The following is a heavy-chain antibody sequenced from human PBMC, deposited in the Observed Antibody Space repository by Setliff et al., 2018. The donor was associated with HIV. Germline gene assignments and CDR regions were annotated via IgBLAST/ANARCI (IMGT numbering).Heavy chain of an antibody. J-gene: IGHJ4*02. CDR3: AKELAASGLGYFDS. Sequence: GESLKISCAASGFTFSNYAMSWVRQAPGEGLEWVSAILSTGERTFYADSVKGRFTISRDNSKNTVYLQMNSLRAEDTAEYYCAKELAASGLGYFDSWGRGILFTVSS. CDR2: ILSTGERT. CDR1: GFTFSNYA. V-gene: IGHV3-23*01. D-gene: IGHD3-22*01.